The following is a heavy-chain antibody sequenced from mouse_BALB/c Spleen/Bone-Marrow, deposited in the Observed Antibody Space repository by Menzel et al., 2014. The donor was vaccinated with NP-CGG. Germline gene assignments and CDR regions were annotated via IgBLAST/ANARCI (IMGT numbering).Heavy chain of an antibody. CDR3: ARDIGGITLDY. CDR1: GFTFTDYY. CDR2: IRNKANGYTT. V-gene: IGHV7-3*02. J-gene: IGHJ2*01. D-gene: IGHD1-1*01. Sequence: EVMLVESGGGLVQPGGSLRLSCAPSGFTFTDYYMNWVRQPPGKALEWLGFIRNKANGYTTEFSASVKGRFTISRDNPQSILYLQMNTLRAEDSATYYCARDIGGITLDYWGQGTTLTVSS.